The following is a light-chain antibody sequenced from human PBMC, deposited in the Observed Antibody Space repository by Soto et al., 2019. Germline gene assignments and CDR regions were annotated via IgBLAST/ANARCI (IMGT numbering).Light chain of an antibody. CDR1: QSLLQSDGNTY. Sequence: IVLPQTPITLSVTPGQPSSISCKSSQSLLQSDGNTYLDWYLQKPGQSPQLLIYLGSTRSSGVPDRFSGSGSGTDFTLKISRFEAEDVGVYYCMQSLQTPQTFCQGTKVDVK. CDR2: LGS. CDR3: MQSLQTPQT. V-gene: IGKV2-28*01. J-gene: IGKJ1*01.